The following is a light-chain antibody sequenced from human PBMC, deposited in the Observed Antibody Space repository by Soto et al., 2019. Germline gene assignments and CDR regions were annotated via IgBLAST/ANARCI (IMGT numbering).Light chain of an antibody. CDR2: AAS. Sequence: EILMTQSPVTLSVAPGERATRSCRASQNVGTNLAWYQQKPGQAPRLLIYAASSRATGIPDRFSGSGSATDFTLTISRLEPEDFAVYYCQDYGSSPQTFGQGAKVDIK. J-gene: IGKJ1*01. CDR1: QNVGTN. CDR3: QDYGSSPQT. V-gene: IGKV3-20*01.